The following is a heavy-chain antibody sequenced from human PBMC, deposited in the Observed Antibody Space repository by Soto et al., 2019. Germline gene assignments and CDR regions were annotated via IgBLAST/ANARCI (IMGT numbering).Heavy chain of an antibody. CDR1: GFTFSNAW. CDR2: IKSKTDGGTT. J-gene: IGHJ4*02. CDR3: TTDLVTLGDYYFDY. V-gene: IGHV3-15*01. Sequence: GSLRLSCAASGFTFSNAWMSWVRQAPGKGLEWVGRIKSKTDGGTTDYAAPVKGRFTISRDDSKNTLYLQMNSLKTEDTAVYYCTTDLVTLGDYYFDYWGQGTLVTVSS. D-gene: IGHD2-21*02.